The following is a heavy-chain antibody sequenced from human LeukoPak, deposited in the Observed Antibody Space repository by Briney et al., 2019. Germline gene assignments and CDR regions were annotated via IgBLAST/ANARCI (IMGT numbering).Heavy chain of an antibody. CDR1: GYSFTSYW. D-gene: IGHD5-18*01. CDR2: IYPDDSDT. V-gene: IGHV5-51*01. J-gene: IGHJ5*02. Sequence: GESLKISCKGSGYSFTSYWIGWVREMPGKGLEWMGIIYPDDSDTRYSPSFQGQVTMSADKSISTAYLQWSSLKASDTAMYYCARRGYSYGFGLWGQGTLVTVSS. CDR3: ARRGYSYGFGL.